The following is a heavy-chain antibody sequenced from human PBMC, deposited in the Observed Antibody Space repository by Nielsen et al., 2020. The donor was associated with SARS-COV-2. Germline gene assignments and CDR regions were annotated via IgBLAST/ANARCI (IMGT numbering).Heavy chain of an antibody. V-gene: IGHV4-30-4*01. Sequence: SETLSLTCTVSGGSVRSDDFYWSWIRQTPGKGLEWIGYIYFNGATSYNPSLQTRVTMSIDTSKNQFSLKLSSVTAADTAVYYCARVGSYYRRRLFDYWGQGTLVTVSS. J-gene: IGHJ4*02. CDR2: IYFNGAT. CDR3: ARVGSYYRRRLFDY. CDR1: GGSVRSDDFY. D-gene: IGHD1-26*01.